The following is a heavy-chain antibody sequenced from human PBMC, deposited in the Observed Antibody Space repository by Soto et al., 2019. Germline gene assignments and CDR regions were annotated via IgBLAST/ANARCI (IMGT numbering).Heavy chain of an antibody. J-gene: IGHJ3*02. CDR1: GDSVSSNSVA. Sequence: QVPLQQSGPGLVKPSQTLSLTCAISGDSVSSNSVAWNWIRQSPSRGLEWLGRTYYRSKWYNDYGVTVKGRITINPDTSKNQFSLQLNSVTPEDTAVYCCARGRFNAFGIWGQGTMVTVSS. D-gene: IGHD3-3*01. CDR2: TYYRSKWYN. V-gene: IGHV6-1*01. CDR3: ARGRFNAFGI.